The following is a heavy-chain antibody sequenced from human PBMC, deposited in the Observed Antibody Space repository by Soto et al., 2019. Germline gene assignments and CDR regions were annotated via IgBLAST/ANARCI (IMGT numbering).Heavy chain of an antibody. V-gene: IGHV1-3*01. D-gene: IGHD3-16*01. CDR2: INGGNGNT. Sequence: GASVKVSWKTSGLTFTSYAMHWVRQAPGQRLEWMGWINGGNGNTKVSQTLQGRVSITRNTSASTVYIEMSRLRSEDTAVYYCATQFGSRGFDPWGQAPLVTVSS. J-gene: IGHJ5*02. CDR1: GLTFTSYA. CDR3: ATQFGSRGFDP.